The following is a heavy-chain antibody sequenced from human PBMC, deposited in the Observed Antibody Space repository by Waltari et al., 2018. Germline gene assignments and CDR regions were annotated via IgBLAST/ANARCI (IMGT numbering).Heavy chain of an antibody. V-gene: IGHV4-30-4*01. Sequence: QVQLQESGPGLVKPSQTLSLTCTVYGGSISSGDYYWSWIRQPPGKGLEWNGYIYYSGSTYYNPSLKSRVTISVDTSKNQFSLKLSSVTAADTAVYYCASHWGRYCSGGSCYGMDVWGQGTTVTVSS. J-gene: IGHJ6*02. CDR3: ASHWGRYCSGGSCYGMDV. D-gene: IGHD2-15*01. CDR1: GGSISSGDYY. CDR2: IYYSGST.